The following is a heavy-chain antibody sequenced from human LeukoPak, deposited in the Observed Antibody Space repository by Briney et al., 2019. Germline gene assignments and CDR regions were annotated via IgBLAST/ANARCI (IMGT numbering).Heavy chain of an antibody. J-gene: IGHJ4*02. V-gene: IGHV1-3*03. D-gene: IGHD1-7*01. CDR1: GYTFTSYA. CDR2: INAGNGNT. Sequence: ASVKVSCKASGYTFTSYAMHWVRQAPGQRPEWMGWINAGNGNTKYSQEFQGRVTITRDTSASTAYMELSSLRSEDMAVYYCARARGDPTGTTNYFDYWGQGTLVTVSS. CDR3: ARARGDPTGTTNYFDY.